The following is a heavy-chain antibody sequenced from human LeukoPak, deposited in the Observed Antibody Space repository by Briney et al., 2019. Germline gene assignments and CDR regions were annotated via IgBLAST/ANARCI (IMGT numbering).Heavy chain of an antibody. D-gene: IGHD6-13*01. CDR2: TYYRSKWYN. Sequence: SQTLSLTCAISGDSVSSNSAAWNWIRQSPSRGLEWLGRTYYRSKWYNDYAVSVKSRITINPDTSKNQFSLQPNSVTPEDTAVYYCARDQGIAAAGYYYYYGMDVWGQGTTVTVSS. CDR3: ARDQGIAAAGYYYYYGMDV. J-gene: IGHJ6*02. V-gene: IGHV6-1*01. CDR1: GDSVSSNSAA.